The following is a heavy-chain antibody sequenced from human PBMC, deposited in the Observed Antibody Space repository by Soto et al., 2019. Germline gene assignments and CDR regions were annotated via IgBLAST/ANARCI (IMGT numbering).Heavy chain of an antibody. Sequence: QVQLVQSGAEVKKPGSSVKVSCKASGGTFSSYAISWVRQAPGQGLEWMGGIIPIFGTANYAQKFQGRVTITADESTSTAYMELSSLRSEDTAVYYCARDHAAMICPGPNAFDIWGQGTMVTVSS. D-gene: IGHD3-22*01. CDR3: ARDHAAMICPGPNAFDI. V-gene: IGHV1-69*12. CDR1: GGTFSSYA. J-gene: IGHJ3*02. CDR2: IIPIFGTA.